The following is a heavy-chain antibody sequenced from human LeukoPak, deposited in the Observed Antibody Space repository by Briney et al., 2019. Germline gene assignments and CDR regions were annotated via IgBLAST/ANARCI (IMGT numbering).Heavy chain of an antibody. V-gene: IGHV4-31*03. D-gene: IGHD6-13*01. CDR2: IYYSGST. CDR1: GGSISSGGYY. Sequence: SETLSLTCTVSGGSISSGGYYWSWIRQHPGKGLEWIGYIYYSGSTYYNPSLKSRVTISVDTSKSQFSLKLSSVTAADTAVYYCARGPWYGWFDPWGQGTLVTVSS. CDR3: ARGPWYGWFDP. J-gene: IGHJ5*02.